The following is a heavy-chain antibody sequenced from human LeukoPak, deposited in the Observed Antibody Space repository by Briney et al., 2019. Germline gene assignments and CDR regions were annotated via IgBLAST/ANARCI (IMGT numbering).Heavy chain of an antibody. J-gene: IGHJ3*02. V-gene: IGHV3-11*01. CDR1: GFTFSSYA. Sequence: GGSLRLSCAASGFTFSSYAMSWIRQAPGKGLEWVSYISSSGSTIYYADSVKGRFTISRDNAKNSLYLQMNSLRAEDTAVYYCARHTGWETAFDIWGQGTMVTVSS. CDR2: ISSSGSTI. CDR3: ARHTGWETAFDI. D-gene: IGHD1-14*01.